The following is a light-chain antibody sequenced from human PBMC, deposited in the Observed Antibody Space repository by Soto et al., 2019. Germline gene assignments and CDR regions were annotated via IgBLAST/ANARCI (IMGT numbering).Light chain of an antibody. J-gene: IGLJ3*02. CDR2: EVS. Sequence: QSVLTQPASVSASPGQSITISCTGTHSDVGGYDRVSWSQQHPGKPPKLIIFEVSYRPSGVSNRFSGSKSGNTASLTISGLQPEDEADYYSTSFTSTNTWVFGGGTKVTVL. V-gene: IGLV2-14*01. CDR3: TSFTSTNTWV. CDR1: HSDVGGYDR.